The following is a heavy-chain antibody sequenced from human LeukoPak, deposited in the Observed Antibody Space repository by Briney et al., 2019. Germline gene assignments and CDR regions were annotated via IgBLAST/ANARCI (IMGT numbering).Heavy chain of an antibody. CDR2: ISSSGSIT. D-gene: IGHD3-10*01. V-gene: IGHV3-48*01. J-gene: IGHJ3*02. CDR3: ARPGITAFDI. CDR1: GFTLSSNN. Sequence: PGGSLRLSCVASGFTLSSNNINWVRQAPGNGLEWVSHISSSGSITYYGDSVKGRITISRDNAKNSVSLYMNSLRAEDSAVYYCARPGITAFDIWGQGTMVTVSS.